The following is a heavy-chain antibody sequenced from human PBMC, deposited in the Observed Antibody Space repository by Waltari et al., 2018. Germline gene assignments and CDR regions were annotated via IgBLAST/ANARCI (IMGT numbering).Heavy chain of an antibody. CDR2: IYTSGST. Sequence: QVQLPESGPGLVKPSETLSLACTVSGGSIRSYYWSWIRPPAGKGLEWIGRIYTSGSTNYNPSLKSRVTMSVDTSKNQFSLKLSSVTAADTAVYYCARDFFRQQLVGNWYFDLWGRGTLVTVSS. J-gene: IGHJ2*01. CDR1: GGSIRSYY. D-gene: IGHD6-13*01. CDR3: ARDFFRQQLVGNWYFDL. V-gene: IGHV4-4*07.